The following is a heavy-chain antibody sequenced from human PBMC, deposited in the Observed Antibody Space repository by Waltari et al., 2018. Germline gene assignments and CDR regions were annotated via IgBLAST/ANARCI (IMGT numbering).Heavy chain of an antibody. Sequence: VQMVESGGGPVRPGQSLRPSCVASGFTFAPAWLTWVRQAPGKGLGWVGLIQSKSDGYRTDFAAPVKGRFSIARDDSRNTVYLQMNSLRNEDTALYYCTTLDAPWGGGWGQGTLVTVSS. J-gene: IGHJ4*02. CDR2: IQSKSDGYRT. D-gene: IGHD1-26*01. CDR1: GFTFAPAW. CDR3: TTLDAPWGGG. V-gene: IGHV3-15*01.